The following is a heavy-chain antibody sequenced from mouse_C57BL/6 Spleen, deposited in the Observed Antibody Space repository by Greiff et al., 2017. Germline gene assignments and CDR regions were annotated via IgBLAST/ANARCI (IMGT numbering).Heavy chain of an antibody. J-gene: IGHJ3*01. Sequence: VQLQESGPGLVQPSQSLSITCTVSGFSLTSYGVHWVRQSPGKGLEWLGVIWSGGSTDYNAAFISRLSISKDNSKSQVFFKMNSLQADDTAIYYCARNEGYGNYGAYWGQGTLVTVSA. CDR1: GFSLTSYG. CDR3: ARNEGYGNYGAY. V-gene: IGHV2-2*01. D-gene: IGHD2-1*01. CDR2: IWSGGST.